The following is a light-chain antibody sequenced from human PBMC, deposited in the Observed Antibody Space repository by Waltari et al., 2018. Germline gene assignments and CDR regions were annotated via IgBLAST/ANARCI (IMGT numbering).Light chain of an antibody. J-gene: IGLJ2*01. CDR1: SSNIRNNA. CDR2: SDD. V-gene: IGLV1-36*01. Sequence: QSVLTQPPSVSEAPRQRVTISCSATSSNIRNNAVHWYQQLPGKAPKLLIYSDDLLSSGVSDRFSGSRSGTSASLAISGLQSEDEADYYCSAWDERLNGVVFGGGTKLTVL. CDR3: SAWDERLNGVV.